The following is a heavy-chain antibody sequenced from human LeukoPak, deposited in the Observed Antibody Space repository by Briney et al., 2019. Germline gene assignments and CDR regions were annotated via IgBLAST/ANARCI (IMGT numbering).Heavy chain of an antibody. CDR1: GGTFSSYA. V-gene: IGHV1-69*13. CDR2: IIPIFGTA. CDR3: ARDRDCSGGSCPAVFDY. D-gene: IGHD2-15*01. Sequence: GASVKVSCKASGGTFSSYAISWVRQAPGQGLEWMGGIIPIFGTANYAQKFQGRVTITADESTSTAYMELSSLRSEDTAVYYCARDRDCSGGSCPAVFDYWSQGTLVTVSS. J-gene: IGHJ4*02.